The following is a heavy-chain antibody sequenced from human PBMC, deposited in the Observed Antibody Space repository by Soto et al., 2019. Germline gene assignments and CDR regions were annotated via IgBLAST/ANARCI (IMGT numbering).Heavy chain of an antibody. CDR2: ISAYNGNT. Sequence: QVQLVQSGAEVKKPGASVKVSCKASGYTFTSYGISWVRQAPGQGLEWMGWISAYNGNTNYAQKLQGRVTMTTDTATSAAYMELRSMRLDDTAVYYCAGEWFGEFVYDFDYWGEGTLVTVAS. CDR3: AGEWFGEFVYDFDY. V-gene: IGHV1-18*01. D-gene: IGHD3-10*01. CDR1: GYTFTSYG. J-gene: IGHJ4*02.